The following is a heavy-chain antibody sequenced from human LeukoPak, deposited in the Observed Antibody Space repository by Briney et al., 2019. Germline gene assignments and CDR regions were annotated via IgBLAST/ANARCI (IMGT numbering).Heavy chain of an antibody. Sequence: GGSLRLSCAASGFTFSRYSMNCVREALGKGLEWVSSFSGSSSYIYYAHSVKGGFTISRHNAKNSLYLQINSLRAEDTPVYYCARVPAGVMGMEDAFEIWGQGTMVTASS. J-gene: IGHJ3*02. CDR3: ARVPAGVMGMEDAFEI. CDR1: GFTFSRYS. D-gene: IGHD3-16*01. CDR2: FSGSSSYI. V-gene: IGHV3-21*01.